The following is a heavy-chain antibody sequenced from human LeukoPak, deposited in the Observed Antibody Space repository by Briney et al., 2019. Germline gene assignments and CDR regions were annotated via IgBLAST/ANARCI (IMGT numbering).Heavy chain of an antibody. CDR3: ASEYCSSTSCQNY. J-gene: IGHJ4*02. V-gene: IGHV1-69*05. D-gene: IGHD2-2*01. CDR1: GGTFSSYA. Sequence: GASVKVSCKASGGTFSSYAISWVRQAPGQGLEWMGGIIPIFGTANYAQKFQGRVTITTDESTSTAYMELSSLRSEDTAVYYCASEYCSSTSCQNYWGQGTLVTVSS. CDR2: IIPIFGTA.